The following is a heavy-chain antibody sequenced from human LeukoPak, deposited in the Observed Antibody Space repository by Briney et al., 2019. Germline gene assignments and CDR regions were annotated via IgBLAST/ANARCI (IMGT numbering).Heavy chain of an antibody. Sequence: SGGSLRLSCAASGFTFSLYAMSWVRQAPGKGLEWVSAISGSGGSTYYADSVKGRFTISRDNSKNTLYLQMNSLRAEDTAVYYCAKVPYSSGWWVDYWGQGTLVTVSS. CDR3: AKVPYSSGWWVDY. J-gene: IGHJ4*02. V-gene: IGHV3-23*01. CDR2: ISGSGGST. D-gene: IGHD6-19*01. CDR1: GFTFSLYA.